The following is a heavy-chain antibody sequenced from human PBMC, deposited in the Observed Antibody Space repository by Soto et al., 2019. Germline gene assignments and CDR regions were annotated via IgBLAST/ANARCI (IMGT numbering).Heavy chain of an antibody. D-gene: IGHD6-19*01. CDR2: IIPIFGTA. J-gene: IGHJ5*02. V-gene: IGHV1-69*13. CDR3: ARGRSYDRSGWYNRFDP. Sequence: GASVKVSCKASGGTFSSYAISWVRQAPGQGLEWMGGIIPIFGTANYAQKFQGRVTITADESTSTAYMELSSLRSEDTAVYYCARGRSYDRSGWYNRFDPWGQGTRVTVSS. CDR1: GGTFSSYA.